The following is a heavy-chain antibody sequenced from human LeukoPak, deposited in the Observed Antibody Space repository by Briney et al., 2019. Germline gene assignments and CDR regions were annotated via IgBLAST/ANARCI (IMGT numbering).Heavy chain of an antibody. CDR2: INPSGGST. V-gene: IGHV1-46*01. J-gene: IGHJ4*02. Sequence: ASVKVSCKASGYTFTSYYMHWVRQAPGQGLEWMGIINPSGGSTSYAQKFQGRVTMTRDTSTSTVYMELGSLRSEDTAVYYCALAARSKPFDYWGQGTLVTVSS. CDR1: GYTFTSYY. CDR3: ALAARSKPFDY. D-gene: IGHD6-6*01.